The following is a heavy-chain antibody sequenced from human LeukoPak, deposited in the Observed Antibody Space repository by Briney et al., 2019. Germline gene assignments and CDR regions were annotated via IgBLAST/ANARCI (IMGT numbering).Heavy chain of an antibody. V-gene: IGHV1-18*01. D-gene: IGHD3-10*01. CDR3: AREIITMVRGVIRYYYYYMDV. Sequence: ASVKVSCKASGYTFTSYGISWVRQAPGQGLEWMGWISAYNGNTNYAQKLQGRVAMTTDTSTSTAYMELRSLRSDDTAVYYCAREIITMVRGVIRYYYYYMDVWGKGTTVTVSS. J-gene: IGHJ6*03. CDR2: ISAYNGNT. CDR1: GYTFTSYG.